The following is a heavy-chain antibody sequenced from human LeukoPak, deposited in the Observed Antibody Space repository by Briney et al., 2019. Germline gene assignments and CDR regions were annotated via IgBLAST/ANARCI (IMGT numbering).Heavy chain of an antibody. V-gene: IGHV3-74*01. Sequence: PGRSLRLSCAASGFTFSSYWMHWVRQAPGKGLVWVSRINSDGSSTSYADPVKGRFTISRDNAKNTLYLQMNSLRAEDTAVYYCARVGIAAAGIDYWGQGALVTVSS. CDR1: GFTFSSYW. J-gene: IGHJ4*02. CDR2: INSDGSST. D-gene: IGHD6-13*01. CDR3: ARVGIAAAGIDY.